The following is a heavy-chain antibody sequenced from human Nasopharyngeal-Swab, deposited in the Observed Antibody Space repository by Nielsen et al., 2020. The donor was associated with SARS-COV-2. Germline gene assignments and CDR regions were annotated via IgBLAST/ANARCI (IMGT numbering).Heavy chain of an antibody. CDR2: ISTYNGDT. D-gene: IGHD6-13*01. V-gene: IGHV1-18*04. J-gene: IGHJ6*02. CDR3: ARLAAALRGWGMDV. CDR1: GYTFSSYG. Sequence: ASVKVSCKASGYTFSSYGISWVRQAPGQGLEWMGWISTYNGDTNYAQKFQGRVTITADKSTSTAYMELRSLRSEDTAVYYCARLAAALRGWGMDVWGQGTTVTVSS.